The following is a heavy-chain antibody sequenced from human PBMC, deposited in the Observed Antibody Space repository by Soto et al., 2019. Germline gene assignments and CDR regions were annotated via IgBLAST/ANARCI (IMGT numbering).Heavy chain of an antibody. Sequence: QVQLVESGGGVVQPGRSLRLSCAASGFTVSSYAMHWVRQAPGKGLEWVAVISYDGSNKYYADSVKGRFTISRDNSKNTLYLQMTSLRAEDTAVYYCARDREGAWLVISHYFDYWGQGTLVTVSS. CDR2: ISYDGSNK. CDR1: GFTVSSYA. J-gene: IGHJ4*02. CDR3: ARDREGAWLVISHYFDY. V-gene: IGHV3-30-3*01. D-gene: IGHD6-19*01.